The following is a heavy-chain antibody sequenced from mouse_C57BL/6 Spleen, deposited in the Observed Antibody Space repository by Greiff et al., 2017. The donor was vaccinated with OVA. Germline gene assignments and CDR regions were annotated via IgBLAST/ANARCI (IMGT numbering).Heavy chain of an antibody. CDR2: IDTTDSET. CDR1: GYTFTSSW. D-gene: IGHD1-1*01. CDR3: TRSNYSSTFFGN. Sequence: QVQLPQPGAELVRPGSSVKLSCKASGYTFTSSWTHWVKQRPIQGLEWIGNIDTTDSETHYNQKLQDKATLTVDKSSSTADMQLHSLTSEDSLVYNGTRSNYSSTFFGNWGPGTPLPVST. V-gene: IGHV1-52*01. J-gene: IGHJ2*01.